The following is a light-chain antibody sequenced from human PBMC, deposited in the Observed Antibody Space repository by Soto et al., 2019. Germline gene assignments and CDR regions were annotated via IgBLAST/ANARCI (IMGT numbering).Light chain of an antibody. CDR2: DAS. CDR1: QSVSSY. V-gene: IGKV3-11*01. Sequence: EIVLTQSPATLSLSPGERATLSCRASQSVSSYLAWYQQKPGQAPRLLIYDASNRATGIPARFIGSGSGKDVTLTISSLEPEDFAVYYFQQRSNWPPITFGQGTRVESK. CDR3: QQRSNWPPIT. J-gene: IGKJ5*01.